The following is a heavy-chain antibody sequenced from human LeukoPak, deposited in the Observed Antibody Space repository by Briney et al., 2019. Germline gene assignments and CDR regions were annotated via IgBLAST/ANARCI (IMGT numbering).Heavy chain of an antibody. Sequence: PSETLSLTCAVYGGSFSGYYWSWIRQPPGKGLEWIGEINHSGSTNYNPSLKSRVTISVDTPKNQFSLKLSSVTAADTAVYYCARKGEYQLLLRYFDYWGQGTLVTVSS. V-gene: IGHV4-34*01. J-gene: IGHJ4*02. CDR3: ARKGEYQLLLRYFDY. D-gene: IGHD2-2*01. CDR2: INHSGST. CDR1: GGSFSGYY.